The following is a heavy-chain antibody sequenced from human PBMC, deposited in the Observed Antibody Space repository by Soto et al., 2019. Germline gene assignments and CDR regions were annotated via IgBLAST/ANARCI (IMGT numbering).Heavy chain of an antibody. CDR1: GFTFSSYA. CDR3: ARDQAAGGTISRYFQD. D-gene: IGHD6-13*01. J-gene: IGHJ1*01. Sequence: GGSLRLSCEASGFTFSSYAMSWVRQAPGKGLEWVSGISGGGSTTYYADSVKGRFTISRDNSKNTLYLQVNSLRAEDMAVYYCARDQAAGGTISRYFQDWGQGTLVTVSS. V-gene: IGHV3-23*01. CDR2: ISGGGSTT.